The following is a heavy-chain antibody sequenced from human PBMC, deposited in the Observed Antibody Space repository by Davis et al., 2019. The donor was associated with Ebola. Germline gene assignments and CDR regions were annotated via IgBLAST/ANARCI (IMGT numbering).Heavy chain of an antibody. CDR3: TRWPRNSAKDAFDI. CDR2: ISCSSSSI. CDR1: GFTSSRYS. D-gene: IGHD4-23*01. V-gene: IGHV3-21*01. Sequence: GGSLRLSCAASGFTSSRYSMNWVRQAPGKGLEWVASISCSSSSIYYAAPVKGRFTISRDNAKNSLYLQMNSLRAEDTAVYYCTRWPRNSAKDAFDIWGQGTMVTVSS. J-gene: IGHJ3*02.